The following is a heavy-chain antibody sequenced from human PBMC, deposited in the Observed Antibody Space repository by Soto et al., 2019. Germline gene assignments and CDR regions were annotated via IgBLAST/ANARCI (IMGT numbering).Heavy chain of an antibody. V-gene: IGHV1-46*01. D-gene: IGHD2-21*02. J-gene: IGHJ5*02. CDR2: INPSGGST. Sequence: ASVKVSCKASGYTFTSYYIHWVRQAPGQGLEWMGVINPSGGSTSYAQNFQGRVTMTRDTSKNTLYLQMNSLRAEDTAVYYCARVLVFYGGFDPWGQGTLVTVSS. CDR1: GYTFTSYY. CDR3: ARVLVFYGGFDP.